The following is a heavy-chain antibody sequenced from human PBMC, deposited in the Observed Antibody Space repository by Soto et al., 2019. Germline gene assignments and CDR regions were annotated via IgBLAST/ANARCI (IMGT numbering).Heavy chain of an antibody. CDR3: ARDGWVRAVARTGYYYGMDV. D-gene: IGHD6-19*01. CDR2: ISSSSSTI. J-gene: IGHJ6*02. V-gene: IGHV3-48*02. CDR1: GFTFSSYS. Sequence: PGGSLRLSCAASGFTFSSYSMDWVRQAPGKGLEWVSYISSSSSTIYYADSVKGRFTISRDNAKNSLYLQMNSLRDEDTAVYYCARDGWVRAVARTGYYYGMDVWGQGTTVTVSS.